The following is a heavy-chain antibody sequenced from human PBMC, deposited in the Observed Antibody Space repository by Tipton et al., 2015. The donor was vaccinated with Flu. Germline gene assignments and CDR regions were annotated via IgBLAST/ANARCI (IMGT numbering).Heavy chain of an antibody. D-gene: IGHD2-21*01. CDR3: ARQLGGGDCY. J-gene: IGHJ4*02. CDR2: IKQDGSVK. CDR1: GFTFSLYW. Sequence: SLRLSCAASGFTFSLYWMTWVRRAPGKGLEWVANIKQDGSVKYYVDSVKGRFTISRDNAKNSLYLQMNSLRAEDTAVYYCARQLGGGDCYWGQGTLVTVSS. V-gene: IGHV3-7*03.